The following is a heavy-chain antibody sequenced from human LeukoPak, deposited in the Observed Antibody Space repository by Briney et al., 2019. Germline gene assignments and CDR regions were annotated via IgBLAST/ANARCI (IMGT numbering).Heavy chain of an antibody. V-gene: IGHV3-7*01. J-gene: IGHJ4*02. CDR2: IKYDGSEK. Sequence: GGSLRLSCAASGFSFSTHWMSWVRLAPGKGPEWVANIKYDGSEKYYVDSVKGRFTISRDNGKNSLYLHMSSLRAEDTAVYYCARDPPALEDFDYWGQGTQVTVSS. CDR3: ARDPPALEDFDY. CDR1: GFSFSTHW.